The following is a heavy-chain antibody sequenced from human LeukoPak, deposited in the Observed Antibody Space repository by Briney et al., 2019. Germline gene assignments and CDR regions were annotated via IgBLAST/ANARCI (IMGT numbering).Heavy chain of an antibody. CDR2: MNPNSGNT. J-gene: IGHJ4*02. V-gene: IGHV1-8*01. Sequence: ASVKVSCKASGYTFTSYDINWVRQATGQGLEWMGWMNPNSGNTGYAQKFQGRVTMTRNTSIGTAYMELSSLRSEDTAVYYCARASDFDFWSGYYTTGFDYWGQGTLVTVSS. CDR1: GYTFTSYD. D-gene: IGHD3-3*01. CDR3: ARASDFDFWSGYYTTGFDY.